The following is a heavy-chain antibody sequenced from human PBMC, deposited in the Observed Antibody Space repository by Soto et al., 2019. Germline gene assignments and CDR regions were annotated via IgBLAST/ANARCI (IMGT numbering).Heavy chain of an antibody. CDR2: IIPMFGTA. J-gene: IGHJ4*02. CDR1: GGTFSTYA. Sequence: QVQLVQSGAEVKKPESSVKVSCKAPGGTFSTYAISWVRQAPGQGLEWMGGIIPMFGTANYAQRFQDRVTITAFESTHTVHMELSSLRSEDTAVYFCASGIQLWLRRINNGYSGWGQGTLVTVSS. D-gene: IGHD5-18*01. V-gene: IGHV1-69*12. CDR3: ASGIQLWLRRINNGYSG.